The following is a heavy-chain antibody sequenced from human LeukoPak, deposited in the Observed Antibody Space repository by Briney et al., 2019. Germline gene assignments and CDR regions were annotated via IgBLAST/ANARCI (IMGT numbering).Heavy chain of an antibody. CDR1: GFMFHDYA. CDR3: AKDSGDFAIDY. Sequence: PGGSLRLSCAAPGFMFHDYAIHWVRQAPGKGLEWVSLISGDGGSTFYADSVKGRFTISRDNSKNSLYLQMNSLRTEDTALYYCAKDSGDFAIDYWGQGTLVTVSS. D-gene: IGHD2-21*02. CDR2: ISGDGGST. J-gene: IGHJ4*02. V-gene: IGHV3-43*02.